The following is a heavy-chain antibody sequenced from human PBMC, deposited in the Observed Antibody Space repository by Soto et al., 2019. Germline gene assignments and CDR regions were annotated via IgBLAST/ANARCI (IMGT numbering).Heavy chain of an antibody. Sequence: SQTLSLTFAISGDSVSSNSSAWNCIRQSPSRGLEWLGRTYYRSKWYSEFALSMKSRITINPDTSKNQFSLQLNSVTPDDTAVYYCARSRGWLDCWGQGTLVTVSS. J-gene: IGHJ4*02. CDR1: GDSVSSNSSA. CDR3: ARSRGWLDC. CDR2: TYYRSKWYS. D-gene: IGHD6-19*01. V-gene: IGHV6-1*01.